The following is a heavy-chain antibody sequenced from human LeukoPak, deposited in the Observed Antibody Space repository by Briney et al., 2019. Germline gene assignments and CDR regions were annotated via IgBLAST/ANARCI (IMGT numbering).Heavy chain of an antibody. D-gene: IGHD6-19*01. CDR3: ARLAVAGPFDY. CDR1: GFTFSSYS. Sequence: PGGSLRLSCAASGFTFSSYSMNWVRQAPGKGLEWVSSISSSSYIYYADSVKGRFTISRDNAKNSLYLQMNSLRAEDTAVYYCARLAVAGPFDYWGQGTLVTVSS. CDR2: ISSSSYI. V-gene: IGHV3-21*01. J-gene: IGHJ4*02.